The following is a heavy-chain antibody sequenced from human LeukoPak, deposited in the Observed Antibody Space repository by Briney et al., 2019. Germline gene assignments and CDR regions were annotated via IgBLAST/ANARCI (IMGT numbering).Heavy chain of an antibody. CDR1: GGSISSYY. V-gene: IGHV4-59*08. Sequence: SETLSLTCTVSGGSISSYYWSWIRQPPGKGLEWIGYIYYSGSTNYNPSLKSRVTISVDTSKNQFSLKLSSVTAADTAVYYCAGTPFEYSSSSQYYYGMDVWGQGTTVTVSS. J-gene: IGHJ6*02. CDR3: AGTPFEYSSSSQYYYGMDV. D-gene: IGHD6-6*01. CDR2: IYYSGST.